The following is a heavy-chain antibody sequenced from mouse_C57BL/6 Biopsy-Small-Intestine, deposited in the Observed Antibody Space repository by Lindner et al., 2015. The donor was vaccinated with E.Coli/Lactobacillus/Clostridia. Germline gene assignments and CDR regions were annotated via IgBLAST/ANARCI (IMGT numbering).Heavy chain of an antibody. D-gene: IGHD2-13*01. CDR1: GYTFTSYW. CDR3: ARGGSFYYGDYNSYAMDY. Sequence: VQLQESGAEMVRPGASVKLSCKASGYTFTSYWMHWVKQRPGQGLEWIGKIDPSDSETHYNQKFKDKATLTVDKSSSTAYMQLNSLTSEDSAVYYCARGGSFYYGDYNSYAMDYWGQGTSVTVSS. V-gene: IGHV1-52*01. CDR2: IDPSDSET. J-gene: IGHJ4*01.